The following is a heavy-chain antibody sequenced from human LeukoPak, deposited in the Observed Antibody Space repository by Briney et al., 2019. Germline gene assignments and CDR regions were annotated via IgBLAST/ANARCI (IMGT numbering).Heavy chain of an antibody. Sequence: GGSLRLSCAASGFTFSTYTMSWVRQAPGKGLEWVSHISCTSSTINYADSVKGRFTISRDNAKNSLYLQMNSLRDEDTALYFCARSRTYDYWGQGTLVTVSS. CDR1: GFTFSTYT. CDR3: ARSRTYDY. CDR2: ISCTSSTI. V-gene: IGHV3-48*02. J-gene: IGHJ4*02.